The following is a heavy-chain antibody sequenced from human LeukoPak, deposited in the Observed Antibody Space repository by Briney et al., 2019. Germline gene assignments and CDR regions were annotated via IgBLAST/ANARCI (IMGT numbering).Heavy chain of an antibody. D-gene: IGHD5-18*01. Sequence: GTLRLTCAASGFIFSGYAMSRVRQAPGKGLDWVVAITGTGGSTFCEDCVQGRFNSPKDNSQNTVFMQMSGLRVEDTAVYYCAGGSTAYNYGYGYWGQGTLVSVSS. CDR3: AGGSTAYNYGYGY. V-gene: IGHV3-23*01. J-gene: IGHJ4*02. CDR1: GFIFSGYA. CDR2: ITGTGGST.